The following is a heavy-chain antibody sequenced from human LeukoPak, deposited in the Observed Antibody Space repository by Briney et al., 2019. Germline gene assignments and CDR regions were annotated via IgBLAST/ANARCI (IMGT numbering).Heavy chain of an antibody. CDR3: ARNNDMDV. CDR2: MNKDGSEK. V-gene: IGHV3-7*03. J-gene: IGHJ6*02. D-gene: IGHD1/OR15-1a*01. CDR1: GFMLSNHC. Sequence: GGSLRLSCAASGFMLSNHCMTWVRQDPGKGPEWVANMNKDGSEKYYVDSVEGRFTISRDTAKNSLYLQMNNLRAEDTALYYCARNNDMDVWGQGTTVIVSS.